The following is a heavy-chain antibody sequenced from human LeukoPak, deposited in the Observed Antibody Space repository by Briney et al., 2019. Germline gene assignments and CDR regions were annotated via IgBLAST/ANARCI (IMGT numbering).Heavy chain of an antibody. D-gene: IGHD6-6*01. CDR2: INPNSGDT. CDR1: GYTFTGYY. Sequence: GASVKVSCKASGYTFTGYYMHWVRQAPGQGLGWMGWINPNSGDTNYAQKFQGRVTMTRDTSISTAYMELSSLRSDDTAVYYCARRSSSSWSWFDPWGQGTLVTVSS. CDR3: ARRSSSSWSWFDP. V-gene: IGHV1-2*02. J-gene: IGHJ5*02.